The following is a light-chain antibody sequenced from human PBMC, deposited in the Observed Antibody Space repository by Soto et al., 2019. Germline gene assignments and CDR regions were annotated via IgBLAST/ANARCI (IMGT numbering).Light chain of an antibody. CDR2: ATS. V-gene: IGKV1-27*01. CDR1: QGIAPY. Sequence: DVQMTQSPSSLSAFVGDRVTITCRASQGIAPYLAWFQQKPGKVPKLLIYATSTLQSGVPSRFSGSGSGTDFTLPINGRQPEDVGTYYCQKYNSAPLTFGGGTKVEIK. CDR3: QKYNSAPLT. J-gene: IGKJ4*01.